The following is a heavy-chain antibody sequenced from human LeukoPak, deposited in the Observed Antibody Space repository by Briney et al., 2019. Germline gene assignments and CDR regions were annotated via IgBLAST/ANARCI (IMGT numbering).Heavy chain of an antibody. J-gene: IGHJ4*02. V-gene: IGHV4-59*12. CDR2: IYYSGST. Sequence: PSETLSLTCTVSGGSISSYYWSWIRQPPGKGLEWIGSIYYSGSTYYNPSLKSRVTISVDTSKNQFSLKLSSVTAADTAVYYCARDHAGCFDYWGQGTLVTVSS. CDR3: ARDHAGCFDY. CDR1: GGSISSYY. D-gene: IGHD6-19*01.